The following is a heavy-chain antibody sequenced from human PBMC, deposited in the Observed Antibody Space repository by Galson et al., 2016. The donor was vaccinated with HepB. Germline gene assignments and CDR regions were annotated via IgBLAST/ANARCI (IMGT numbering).Heavy chain of an antibody. CDR3: AKPGVGFYYSDNSNYYLDS. Sequence: RSLRLSCAASGFTFSVYGVHWVRQAPGKGLEWVAVISYDGSKTNYADSVKGRFTVSRDTSKNTLYLQMNSLRPEDTAVYYCAKPGVGFYYSDNSNYYLDSWGQGTLVTVSS. D-gene: IGHD3-22*01. CDR2: ISYDGSKT. CDR1: GFTFSVYG. V-gene: IGHV3-30*18. J-gene: IGHJ4*02.